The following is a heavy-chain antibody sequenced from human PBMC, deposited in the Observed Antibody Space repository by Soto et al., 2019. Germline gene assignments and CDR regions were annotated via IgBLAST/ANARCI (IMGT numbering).Heavy chain of an antibody. J-gene: IGHJ6*02. Sequence: EVQLVESGGGLVQPGRSLRLSCAASGFTFDDYAMHWVRQAPGKGLEWVSVIYSGGSTYYADSVKGRFTISRDNSKNTLYLQMNSLRAEDTAVYYCARGFPYYYGMDVWGQGTTVTVSS. CDR1: GFTFDDYA. CDR2: IYSGGST. CDR3: ARGFPYYYGMDV. V-gene: IGHV3-66*01.